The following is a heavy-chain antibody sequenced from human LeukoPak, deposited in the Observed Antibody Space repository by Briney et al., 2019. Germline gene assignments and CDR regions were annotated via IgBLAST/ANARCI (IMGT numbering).Heavy chain of an antibody. CDR2: IIPIFGTA. CDR3: ATLIYDYVWGSYRYYFDY. CDR1: GGTFSSYA. V-gene: IGHV1-69*06. Sequence: SVKVSCKASGGTFSSYAISWVRQAPGQGLEWMGGIIPIFGTANYAQKFQGRVTMTEDTSTDTAYMELSSLRSEDTAVYYCATLIYDYVWGSYRYYFDYWGQGTLVTVSS. D-gene: IGHD3-16*02. J-gene: IGHJ4*02.